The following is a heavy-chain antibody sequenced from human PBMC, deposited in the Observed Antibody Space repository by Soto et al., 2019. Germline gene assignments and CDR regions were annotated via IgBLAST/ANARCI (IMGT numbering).Heavy chain of an antibody. D-gene: IGHD3-9*01. Sequence: ASVKVSCKASGYTFTSYDINWVRQATGQGLEWMGWMNPNSGNTGYAQKFQGRVTMTRNTSISTAYMELSSLRSEDTAVYYCARRGRYFDWLLARDAFDIWGQXTMVT. CDR1: GYTFTSYD. CDR3: ARRGRYFDWLLARDAFDI. CDR2: MNPNSGNT. J-gene: IGHJ3*02. V-gene: IGHV1-8*01.